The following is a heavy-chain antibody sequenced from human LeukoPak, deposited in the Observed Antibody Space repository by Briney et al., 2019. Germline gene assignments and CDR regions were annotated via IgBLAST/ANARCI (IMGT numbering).Heavy chain of an antibody. Sequence: PGGSLRLSCAASGFTVSSNYMSWVRQAPGKGLEWVAFIRYDGSNKYYADSVKGRFTISRDNSKNTLYLQMNSLRAEDTAVYYCAKRMDIVVVPAADFDYWSQGTLVTVSS. CDR3: AKRMDIVVVPAADFDY. J-gene: IGHJ4*02. CDR2: IRYDGSNK. D-gene: IGHD2-2*03. CDR1: GFTVSSNY. V-gene: IGHV3-30*02.